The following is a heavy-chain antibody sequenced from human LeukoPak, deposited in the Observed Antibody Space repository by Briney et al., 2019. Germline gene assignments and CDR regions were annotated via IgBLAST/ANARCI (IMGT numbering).Heavy chain of an antibody. D-gene: IGHD2-21*02. CDR1: GFTFSSYG. CDR3: ATVVTAAYQFDY. CDR2: ISYDGSNK. Sequence: GGSLRLSCAASGFTFSSYGMHWVRQAPGKGLEWVAVISYDGSNKYYADSVKGRFTISRDNSKNTLYLQMDSLRAEDTAVYYCATVVTAAYQFDYWGQGTLVTVSS. V-gene: IGHV3-30*03. J-gene: IGHJ4*02.